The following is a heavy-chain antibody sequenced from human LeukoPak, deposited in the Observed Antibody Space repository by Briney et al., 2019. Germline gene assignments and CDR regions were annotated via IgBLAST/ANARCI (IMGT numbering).Heavy chain of an antibody. J-gene: IGHJ4*02. D-gene: IGHD2-2*01. CDR3: ARERGYCSGTTCYGFDY. V-gene: IGHV3-48*01. Sequence: QSGGSLRLSCAASGFYFNIYSMDWVRQAPGKGLEWVAYIKSNSDTIYYADSVKGRFTISRDNAKNSLYLQMNSLRAEDTAVYYCARERGYCSGTTCYGFDYWGQGTLVTVSS. CDR1: GFYFNIYS. CDR2: IKSNSDTI.